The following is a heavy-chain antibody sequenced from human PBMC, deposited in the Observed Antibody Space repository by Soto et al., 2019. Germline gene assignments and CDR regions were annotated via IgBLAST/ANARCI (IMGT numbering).Heavy chain of an antibody. CDR2: ISAYNGNT. CDR1: GYTFTSYG. CDR3: ARDSGRINYYGSGSYPDYYYYGMDV. Sequence: ASVKVSCKASGYTFTSYGISWVRQAPGQGLEWMGWISAYNGNTNYAQKLQGRVTMTTDTSTSTAYMELRSLRSDDTAVYYCARDSGRINYYGSGSYPDYYYYGMDVWGQGTTVTVSS. J-gene: IGHJ6*02. V-gene: IGHV1-18*01. D-gene: IGHD3-10*01.